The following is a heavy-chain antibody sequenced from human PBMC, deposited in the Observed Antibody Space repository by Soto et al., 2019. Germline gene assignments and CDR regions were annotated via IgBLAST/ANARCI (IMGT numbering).Heavy chain of an antibody. J-gene: IGHJ4*02. Sequence: PGGSMRLSCASSGLTFSSYSMNLVRQAPGKGLEWVSAISGSGGSTYYADSVKGRFTISRDNSKNTLYLQMNSLRAEDTAVYYCSKGITGTTLVDDYYNYRGQGTLVTVSS. CDR3: SKGITGTTLVDDYYNY. CDR2: ISGSGGST. CDR1: GLTFSSYS. D-gene: IGHD1-20*01. V-gene: IGHV3-23*01.